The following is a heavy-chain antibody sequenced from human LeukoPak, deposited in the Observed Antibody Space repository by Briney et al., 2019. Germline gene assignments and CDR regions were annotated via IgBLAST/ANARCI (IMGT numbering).Heavy chain of an antibody. CDR3: ARVEGSLDAFDI. CDR2: IRYDGSNK. Sequence: GGSLRLSCAASGFTFSSYGMHWVRQAPGKGLEWVAFIRYDGSNKYYADSVKGRFTISRDNSKNTLYLQMNSLRAEDTAVYYCARVEGSLDAFDIWGQGTMVTVSS. J-gene: IGHJ3*02. CDR1: GFTFSSYG. V-gene: IGHV3-30*02.